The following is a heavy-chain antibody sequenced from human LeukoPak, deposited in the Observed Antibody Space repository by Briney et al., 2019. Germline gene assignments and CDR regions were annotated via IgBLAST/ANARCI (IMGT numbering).Heavy chain of an antibody. J-gene: IGHJ4*02. V-gene: IGHV3-20*04. CDR2: INWSGADT. CDR1: GITFDDYG. D-gene: IGHD3-10*01. Sequence: PGGSLRLSCAASGITFDDYGMSWVRQAPGKGLEWLSGINWSGADTSYADSVKGRFTVSRDNAKNSLYLQMNSLRAEDTAFYYCASRLSSISGTYYGYWGQGTLVTVSS. CDR3: ASRLSSISGTYYGY.